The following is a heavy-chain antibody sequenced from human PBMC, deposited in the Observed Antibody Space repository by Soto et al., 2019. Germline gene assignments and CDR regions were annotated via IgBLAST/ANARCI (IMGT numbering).Heavy chain of an antibody. Sequence: ASVKVSCKASGYTFTSYAMHWVRQAPGQRLEWMGWINAGNGNTKYEQKFQGRVTMTTDTSTSTVYMELDSLRSDDTAVYYCARDDYGAYNYWGQGTLVTVSS. CDR1: GYTFTSYA. V-gene: IGHV1-3*01. CDR2: INAGNGNT. J-gene: IGHJ4*02. D-gene: IGHD4-17*01. CDR3: ARDDYGAYNY.